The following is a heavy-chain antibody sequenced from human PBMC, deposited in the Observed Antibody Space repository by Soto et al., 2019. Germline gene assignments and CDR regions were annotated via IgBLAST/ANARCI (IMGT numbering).Heavy chain of an antibody. J-gene: IGHJ4*02. CDR2: IYHSGST. Sequence: QLQLQESGSGLVKPSQTLSLTCAVSGGSISSGGYSWSWIRQPPGKGLEWIGYIYHSGSTYYNPYRKSRVTISVDRAKNQLSLKLSSVPAGDRAVYYCAAGCGLPRYYWCQGTLVTVSS. CDR3: AAGCGLPRYY. D-gene: IGHD5-12*01. V-gene: IGHV4-30-2*01. CDR1: GGSISSGGYS.